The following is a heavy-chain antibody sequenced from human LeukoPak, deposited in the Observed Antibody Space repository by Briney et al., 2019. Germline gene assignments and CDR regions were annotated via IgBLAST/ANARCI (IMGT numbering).Heavy chain of an antibody. CDR3: ARESTTGEYAFDI. J-gene: IGHJ3*02. V-gene: IGHV1-2*02. CDR2: INPNSGGT. Sequence: GASVKVSCKASGYTFTGYYMHWVRQAPGQGLEWMGWINPNSGGTNYAQKFQGRVTMTRDTSISTAYMELSRLRSDDTAVYYCARESTTGEYAFDIWGQGTMVTVSS. CDR1: GYTFTGYY. D-gene: IGHD7-27*01.